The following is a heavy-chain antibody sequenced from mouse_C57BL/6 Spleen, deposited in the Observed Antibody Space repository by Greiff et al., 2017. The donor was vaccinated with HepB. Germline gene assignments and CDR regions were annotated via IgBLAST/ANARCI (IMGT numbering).Heavy chain of an antibody. CDR3: TGLDGYFDV. CDR1: GFTFSNYW. V-gene: IGHV6-3*01. CDR2: IRLKSDNYAT. J-gene: IGHJ1*03. Sequence: EVKLMESGGGLVQPGGSMKLSCVASGFTFSNYWMNWVRQSPEKGLEWVAQIRLKSDNYATHYAESVKGRFTISRDDSKSSVYLQMNNLRAEDTGIYYCTGLDGYFDVWGTGTTVTVSS.